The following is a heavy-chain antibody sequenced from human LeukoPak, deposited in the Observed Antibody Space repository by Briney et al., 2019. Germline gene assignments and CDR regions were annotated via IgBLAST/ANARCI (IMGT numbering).Heavy chain of an antibody. J-gene: IGHJ4*02. CDR3: ARDSGGRGHFDF. Sequence: ASVKVSCKASDYTFISYGISWVRQAPGQGLEWMGWIGPNNGNTNYAQKLQGRVTMTTDTSTGTAYMELRSLRSDDTAVYYCARDSGGRGHFDFWGQGTLVTVSS. V-gene: IGHV1-18*01. D-gene: IGHD3-16*01. CDR2: IGPNNGNT. CDR1: DYTFISYG.